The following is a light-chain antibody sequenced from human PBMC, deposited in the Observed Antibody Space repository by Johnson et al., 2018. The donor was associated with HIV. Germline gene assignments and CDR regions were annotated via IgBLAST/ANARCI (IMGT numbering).Light chain of an antibody. Sequence: QSVLTQPPSVSAAPGQKVTISCSGNTSKIENNYVSWYQQFPERAPKLLIYDNTKRPSGIPDRFSGSKSDTSATLAITGLQTGDEADYYCGTWGSSVRAYVFGTGTKVTV. CDR1: TSKIENNY. V-gene: IGLV1-51*01. CDR2: DNT. J-gene: IGLJ1*01. CDR3: GTWGSSVRAYV.